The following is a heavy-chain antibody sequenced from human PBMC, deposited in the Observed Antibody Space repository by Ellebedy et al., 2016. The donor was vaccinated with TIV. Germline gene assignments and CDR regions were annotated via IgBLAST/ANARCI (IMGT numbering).Heavy chain of an antibody. CDR2: IYYRGDT. CDR3: ARDGYGDRSDYYHGMDV. V-gene: IGHV4-61*01. J-gene: IGHJ6*02. CDR1: GGSVSSGYNY. Sequence: MPSETLSLTCTVSGGSVSSGYNYWGWVRQPPGKGLEWIGYIYYRGDTTYNPSLKGRVTISLDTSKNQFSLKLNSVSAADTAVYYCARDGYGDRSDYYHGMDVWGQGTTVTVSS. D-gene: IGHD4-17*01.